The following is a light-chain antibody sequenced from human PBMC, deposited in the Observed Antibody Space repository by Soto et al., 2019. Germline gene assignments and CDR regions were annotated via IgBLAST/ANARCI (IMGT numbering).Light chain of an antibody. CDR2: DAA. V-gene: IGKV1-33*01. J-gene: IGKJ2*02. CDR1: QDIKNY. CDR3: QQFDSVPCT. Sequence: IQMTQSPSSLSASVGDRITITCQASQDIKNYVIWYQHKPGKAPKLLIYDAASLGTGVSSRFSGSGPGTHFTHAISSLQPEDIATFYCQQFDSVPCTFGQGTKLDIK.